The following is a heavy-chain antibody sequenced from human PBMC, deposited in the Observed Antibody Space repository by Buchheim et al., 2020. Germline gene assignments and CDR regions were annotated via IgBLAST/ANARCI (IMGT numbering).Heavy chain of an antibody. V-gene: IGHV3-48*01. D-gene: IGHD4-17*01. CDR1: GFTFSSYS. CDR3: ARDGPEIDYGDGHYYGMDV. CDR2: ISSISSTI. J-gene: IGHJ6*01. Sequence: EVQLVESGGGLVQPGGSLRLSCAASGFTFSSYSMNWVRQAPGKGLEWVSYISSISSTIYYADSVKGRFTTSRENAKNSLYLQLNSLRAEDTAVYYCARDGPEIDYGDGHYYGMDVWGQETT.